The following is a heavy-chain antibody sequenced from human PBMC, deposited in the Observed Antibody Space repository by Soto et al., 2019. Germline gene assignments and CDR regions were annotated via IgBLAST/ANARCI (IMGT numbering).Heavy chain of an antibody. CDR2: IFYLGSS. Sequence: PSETLCLTCTFSDDSIISSDFYWGWVRQPPGKGLEWIGSIFYLGSSYYNPSLKSRVTITVDTAKNQFSLSLRSVTAADTAMHFCPRRERYYASTGWFDPWGPGTLVTVSS. V-gene: IGHV4-39*01. D-gene: IGHD3-9*01. CDR1: DDSIISSDFY. CDR3: PRRERYYASTGWFDP. J-gene: IGHJ5*02.